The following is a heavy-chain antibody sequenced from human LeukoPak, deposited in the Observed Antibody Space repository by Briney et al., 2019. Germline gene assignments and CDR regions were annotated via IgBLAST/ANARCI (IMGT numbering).Heavy chain of an antibody. CDR3: AKDRGSSGWYFDYYYYGMDV. CDR1: GFTVSSYA. CDR2: ISGSGGST. Sequence: GGSLRLSCAASGFTVSSYAMSWVRQAPGKGLEWVSAISGSGGSTYYADSVKGRFTISRDNSKNTLYLQMNSLRAEDTAVYYCAKDRGSSGWYFDYYYYGMDVWGQGTTVTVSS. D-gene: IGHD6-19*01. J-gene: IGHJ6*02. V-gene: IGHV3-23*01.